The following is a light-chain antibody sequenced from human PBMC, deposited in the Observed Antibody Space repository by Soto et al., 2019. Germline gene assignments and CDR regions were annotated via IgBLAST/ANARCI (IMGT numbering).Light chain of an antibody. J-gene: IGKJ1*01. CDR1: QSVRSN. CDR3: QQYNQWPGT. Sequence: EIVMTQSPVTLSVSPGERATLSCRASQSVRSNLAWYQQKPGQAPRLLIYGASTRATGIPARFSGSGSGVAFTLTISGLQSEDFAVYHCQQYNQWPGTFGQGTKVDIK. CDR2: GAS. V-gene: IGKV3-15*01.